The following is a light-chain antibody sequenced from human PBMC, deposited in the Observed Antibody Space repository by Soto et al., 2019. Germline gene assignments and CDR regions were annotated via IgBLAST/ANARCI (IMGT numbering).Light chain of an antibody. Sequence: EIVMTQSPATLSVSPGERATLSCRASQSVSINLAWYQQKPGQVPRLLIYGASNRATGIPARFSGSGSGTDFTLTISSLEPEDFAIYYCQQRSNWPPGLTFGQGTRLEIK. CDR2: GAS. V-gene: IGKV3-11*01. J-gene: IGKJ5*01. CDR3: QQRSNWPPGLT. CDR1: QSVSIN.